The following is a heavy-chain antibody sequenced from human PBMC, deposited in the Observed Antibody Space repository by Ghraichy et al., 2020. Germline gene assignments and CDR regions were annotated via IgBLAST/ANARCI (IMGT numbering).Heavy chain of an antibody. D-gene: IGHD3-22*01. V-gene: IGHV1-46*01. CDR3: ARDYMYYDSSGYYYGYYYYGMDV. J-gene: IGHJ6*02. CDR1: GYTFTSYY. Sequence: ASVKVSCKASGYTFTSYYMHWVRQAPGQGLEWMGIINPSGGSTSYAQKFQGRVTMTRDTSTSTVYMELSSLRSEDTAVYYCARDYMYYDSSGYYYGYYYYGMDVWGQGTTVTVSS. CDR2: INPSGGST.